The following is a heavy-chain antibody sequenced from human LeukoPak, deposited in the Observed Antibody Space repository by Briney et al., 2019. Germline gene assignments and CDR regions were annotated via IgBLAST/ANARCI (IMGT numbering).Heavy chain of an antibody. CDR3: ARGLRGGPNWFDP. Sequence: PSETLSLTCTVSGGSITSFYWSWIRQPPGKGQECIGYIYYSGSTNYNPSLKSRVTISVDTSKNQFSLKLSSVTAADTAVYYCARGLRGGPNWFDPWGQGTLVTVSS. J-gene: IGHJ5*02. CDR1: GGSITSFY. V-gene: IGHV4-59*01. CDR2: IYYSGST. D-gene: IGHD3-16*01.